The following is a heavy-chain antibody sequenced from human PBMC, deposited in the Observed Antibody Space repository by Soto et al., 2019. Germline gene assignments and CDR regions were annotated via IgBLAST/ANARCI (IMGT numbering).Heavy chain of an antibody. V-gene: IGHV3-23*01. CDR1: VFTLVRYG. CDR3: AKDRDYPRDYFHY. Sequence: GGSLRRSCATSVFTLVRYGMSWVRQAPGKGLEWVSAVSPNGQGIYYADSVRGRFTISRDFSKNTVFLHMDSLRAEDTAVYYCAKDRDYPRDYFHYWGQGTLVTVSS. D-gene: IGHD3-10*01. CDR2: VSPNGQGI. J-gene: IGHJ4*02.